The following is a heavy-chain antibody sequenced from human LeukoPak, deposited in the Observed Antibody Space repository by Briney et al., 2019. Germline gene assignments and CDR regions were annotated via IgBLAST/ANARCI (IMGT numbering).Heavy chain of an antibody. J-gene: IGHJ4*02. CDR3: ARGSSWYADY. D-gene: IGHD6-13*01. CDR1: GGSFSGYY. CDR2: INHSGST. V-gene: IGHV4-34*01. Sequence: SETLSLTCAVYGGSFSGYYWSWIRQPPGKGLEWIGEINHSGSTNYNPSLKSRVTISVDTSKNQFSLKLSSVTAADTAVYYCARGSSWYADYWGQGTLVTVSS.